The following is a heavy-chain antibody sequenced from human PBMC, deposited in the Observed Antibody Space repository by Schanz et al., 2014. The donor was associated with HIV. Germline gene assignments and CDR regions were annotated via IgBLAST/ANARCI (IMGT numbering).Heavy chain of an antibody. CDR1: GFTFSYYG. CDR3: ARDEGRYCSGGSCYYNGVDV. D-gene: IGHD2-15*01. Sequence: QVQLVESGGGVVQPGRSLRLSCAASGFTFSYYGMHWVRQAPGKGLEWVAVIWYDGSNKYYADSVKGRFTISRDNSKNTLYLQMNSLRVEDTAVYYCARDEGRYCSGGSCYYNGVDVWGQGTTVTVSS. CDR2: IWYDGSNK. V-gene: IGHV3-33*01. J-gene: IGHJ6*02.